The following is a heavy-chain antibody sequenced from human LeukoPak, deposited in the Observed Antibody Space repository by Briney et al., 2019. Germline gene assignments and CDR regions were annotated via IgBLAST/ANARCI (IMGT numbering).Heavy chain of an antibody. D-gene: IGHD6-13*01. CDR1: GFTFSSYA. Sequence: PGGSLRLSCAASGFTFSSYAMHWVRQAPGKGLEWVAVISYDGSNKYYADSVKGRFTISRDNSKNTLYLQMNSLRAEDTAVYYCARDTAAADKDYFDYWGQGTLVTVSS. CDR3: ARDTAAADKDYFDY. J-gene: IGHJ4*02. V-gene: IGHV3-30-3*01. CDR2: ISYDGSNK.